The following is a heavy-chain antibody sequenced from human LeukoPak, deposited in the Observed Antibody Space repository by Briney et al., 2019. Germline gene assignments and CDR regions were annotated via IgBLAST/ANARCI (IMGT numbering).Heavy chain of an antibody. J-gene: IGHJ5*02. Sequence: ASVKVSCKASGYTFTGYYMHWVRQAPGQGLEWTGWINPNSGGTNYAQKFQGRVTMTRDTSISTAYMELSRLRSDDTAVYYCARDRDGGATTNNWFDPWGQGTLVTVSS. D-gene: IGHD1-26*01. V-gene: IGHV1-2*02. CDR3: ARDRDGGATTNNWFDP. CDR2: INPNSGGT. CDR1: GYTFTGYY.